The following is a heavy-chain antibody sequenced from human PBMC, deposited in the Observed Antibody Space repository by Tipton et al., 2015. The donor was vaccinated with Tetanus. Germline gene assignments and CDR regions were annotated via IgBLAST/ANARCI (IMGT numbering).Heavy chain of an antibody. CDR3: ARVGYFYFYVDV. J-gene: IGHJ6*03. V-gene: IGHV4-30-4*01. Sequence: LRLSCTVSVGSISSGDYYWSWVRQSPGEGLEWIGHIYKSGKNYYKPSLKSRVAISIDASKNKFALKLKSLTAADTAVYYCARVGYFYFYVDVGVKVTTFTVSS. D-gene: IGHD3-22*01. CDR2: IYKSGKN. CDR1: VGSISSGDYY.